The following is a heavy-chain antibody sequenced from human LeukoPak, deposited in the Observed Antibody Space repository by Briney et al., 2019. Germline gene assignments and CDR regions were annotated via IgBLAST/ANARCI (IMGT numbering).Heavy chain of an antibody. D-gene: IGHD5-12*01. CDR1: GFTFSNYW. CDR3: ARLHVDIMTTTSYYFDF. J-gene: IGHJ4*02. Sequence: PGGSLRLFCAASGFTFSNYWVTWVRQTPGKGLECVANIKYDGSDKHYVDSVKGRFSISRDNAKNSMYLQMNSLRADDTAVYYCARLHVDIMTTTSYYFDFWGQGTLVTVSS. CDR2: IKYDGSDK. V-gene: IGHV3-7*01.